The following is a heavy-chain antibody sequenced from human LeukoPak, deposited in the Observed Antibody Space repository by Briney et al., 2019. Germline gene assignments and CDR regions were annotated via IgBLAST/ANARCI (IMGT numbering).Heavy chain of an antibody. V-gene: IGHV3-74*01. Sequence: GGSLRLSCAASGFTFSSYDMHWVRQAPGKGLVWVSRINSDGSSTSYADSVKGRFTISRDNAKNTLYLQMNSLRAEDTAVYYCARYTVSRAFDIWGQGTMVTVSS. CDR3: ARYTVSRAFDI. CDR1: GFTFSSYD. CDR2: INSDGSST. D-gene: IGHD4-17*01. J-gene: IGHJ3*02.